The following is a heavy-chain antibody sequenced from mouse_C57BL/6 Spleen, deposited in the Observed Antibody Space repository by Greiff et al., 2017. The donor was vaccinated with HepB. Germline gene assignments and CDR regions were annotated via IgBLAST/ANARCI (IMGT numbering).Heavy chain of an antibody. J-gene: IGHJ2*01. V-gene: IGHV1-82*01. CDR2: IYPGDGDT. Sequence: VQLQQSGPELVKPGASVKISCKASGYAFSSSWMNWVKQRPGKGLEWIGRIYPGDGDTNYNGKFKGKATLTADKSSSTAYMQLSSLTSEDSAVYFCARPPYYGSYYFDYWGQGTTLTVSS. CDR3: ARPPYYGSYYFDY. CDR1: GYAFSSSW. D-gene: IGHD1-1*01.